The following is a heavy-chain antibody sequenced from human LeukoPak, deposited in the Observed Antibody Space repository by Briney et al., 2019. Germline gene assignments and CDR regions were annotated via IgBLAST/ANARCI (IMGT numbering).Heavy chain of an antibody. Sequence: GGSLRLSCAASGFTFSSYGMHWVRQAPGKGLEWVAFIRYDESNKYYADSVKGRFTISRDNSKNTLYLQMNSLRAEDTAVYYCQGYYDSSGYYPHYYYYYMDVWGKGTTVTVSS. V-gene: IGHV3-30*02. D-gene: IGHD3-22*01. CDR3: QGYYDSSGYYPHYYYYYMDV. J-gene: IGHJ6*03. CDR2: IRYDESNK. CDR1: GFTFSSYG.